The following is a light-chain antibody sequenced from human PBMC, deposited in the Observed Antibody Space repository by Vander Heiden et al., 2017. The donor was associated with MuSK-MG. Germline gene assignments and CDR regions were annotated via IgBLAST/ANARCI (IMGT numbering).Light chain of an antibody. V-gene: IGKV3-20*01. CDR2: GAS. CDR1: QCVSSRY. J-gene: IGKJ1*01. Sequence: IELTQSPVTLSLSPGDRATLSCKASQCVSSRYLAWYQQKPGQAPRLLIDGASSRDTDIPDRFSDSGSGTDFTLTISRLEPEDFAVYFCQQYGSSPPTFGQGTRVEIK. CDR3: QQYGSSPPT.